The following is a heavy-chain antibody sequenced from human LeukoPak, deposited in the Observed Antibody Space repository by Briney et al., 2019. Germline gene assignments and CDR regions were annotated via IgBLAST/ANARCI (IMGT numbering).Heavy chain of an antibody. Sequence: ASVKVPCKASGYTFTSYAMHWVRQAPGQRLEWMGWINAGNGNTKYSQKFQGRVTITRDTSASTAYMELSSLRSEDTAVYYCARGYYYGSGSYLGFDYWGQGTLVTVSS. J-gene: IGHJ4*02. V-gene: IGHV1-3*01. CDR3: ARGYYYGSGSYLGFDY. CDR2: INAGNGNT. CDR1: GYTFTSYA. D-gene: IGHD3-10*01.